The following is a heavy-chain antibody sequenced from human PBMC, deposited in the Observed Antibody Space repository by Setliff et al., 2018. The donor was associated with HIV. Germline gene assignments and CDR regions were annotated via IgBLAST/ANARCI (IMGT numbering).Heavy chain of an antibody. CDR1: GGSISTYY. CDR3: ARHGHFYDSSSSDAFDI. V-gene: IGHV4-59*08. D-gene: IGHD3-22*01. Sequence: SETLSLTCNVSGGSISTYYWSWIRQPPGKGLEWLGYVSYSGSTNFNPSLESRLAMSVDMSKNPFSLKLRSVTAADTAVYYCARHGHFYDSSSSDAFDIWGHGTMVTVSS. CDR2: VSYSGST. J-gene: IGHJ3*02.